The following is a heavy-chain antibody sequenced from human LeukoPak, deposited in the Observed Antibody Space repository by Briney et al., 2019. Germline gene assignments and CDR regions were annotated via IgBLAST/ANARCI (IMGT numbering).Heavy chain of an antibody. J-gene: IGHJ3*02. V-gene: IGHV4-59*01. CDR2: IYYSGST. D-gene: IGHD3-16*02. CDR3: ARRYDYVWGSYRLGAFDI. CDR1: GGSISSYY. Sequence: SETLSLTCTVSGGSISSYYWSWIRQPPGKGLEWIGYIYYSGSTYYNPSLRSRVTISVDTSKNQFSLKLSSVTAADTAMYYCARRYDYVWGSYRLGAFDIWGQGTMVTVSS.